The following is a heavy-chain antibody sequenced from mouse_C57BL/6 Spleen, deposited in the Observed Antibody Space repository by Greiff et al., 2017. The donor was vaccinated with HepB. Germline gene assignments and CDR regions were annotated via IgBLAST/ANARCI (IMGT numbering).Heavy chain of an antibody. D-gene: IGHD1-1*01. V-gene: IGHV5-4*01. CDR3: ARYYYGDPSWFAY. CDR2: ISDGGSYT. Sequence: EVQVVESGGGLVKPGGSLKLSCAASGFTFSSYAMSWVRQTPEKRLEWVATISDGGSYTYYPDNVKGRFTISRDNAKNNLYLQMSHLKSEDTAMYYCARYYYGDPSWFAYWGQGTLVTVSA. J-gene: IGHJ3*01. CDR1: GFTFSSYA.